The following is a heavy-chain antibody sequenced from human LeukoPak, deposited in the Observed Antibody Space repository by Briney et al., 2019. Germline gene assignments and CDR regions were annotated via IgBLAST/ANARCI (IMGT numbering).Heavy chain of an antibody. V-gene: IGHV3-30*04. Sequence: GGSLSLSCAASGFTFSSYAMHWVRQAPGKGLEWVAVISYYGSNKYYADSVKGRFTISRDNSKNTLYLQMNSLRAEDTAVYYCALGRSGGNLFDYWGQGTLVTVSS. CDR1: GFTFSSYA. D-gene: IGHD2-15*01. J-gene: IGHJ4*02. CDR3: ALGRSGGNLFDY. CDR2: ISYYGSNK.